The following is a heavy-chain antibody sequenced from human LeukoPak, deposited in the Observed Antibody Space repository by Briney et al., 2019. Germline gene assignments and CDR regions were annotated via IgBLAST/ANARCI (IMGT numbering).Heavy chain of an antibody. D-gene: IGHD2-2*02. Sequence: GGSLRLSCAASGFTFSSYSMNWVRQAPGKGLEWVSSISSSSSYIYYADSVKGRFTISRDNAKNSLYLQMNSLRAEDTAVYYCARDPMPAAIQGAPNWFDPWGQGTLVTVSS. V-gene: IGHV3-21*01. J-gene: IGHJ5*02. CDR2: ISSSSSYI. CDR3: ARDPMPAAIQGAPNWFDP. CDR1: GFTFSSYS.